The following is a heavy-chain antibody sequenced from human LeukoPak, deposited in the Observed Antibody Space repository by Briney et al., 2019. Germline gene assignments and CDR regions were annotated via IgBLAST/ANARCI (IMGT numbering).Heavy chain of an antibody. J-gene: IGHJ3*02. CDR1: GFTFTSSA. V-gene: IGHV1-58*02. Sequence: SVKFSCKASGFTFTSSAMQWVRQARGQRLEWIGWIVVGSGDTNYAQKFQERVTITRDMSTSTAYMELSSLRSEDTAVYYCAAARPEQGDAFDIWGQGTMVTVSS. CDR3: AAARPEQGDAFDI. D-gene: IGHD1/OR15-1a*01. CDR2: IVVGSGDT.